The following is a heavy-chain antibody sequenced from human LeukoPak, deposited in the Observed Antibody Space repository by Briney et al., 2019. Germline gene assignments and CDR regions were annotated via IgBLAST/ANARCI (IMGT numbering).Heavy chain of an antibody. Sequence: GGSLRLSCAASGFTFSSYDMSWVRQAPGKGLEWVSVVSGGGNNIYYADSVKGRFTISRDNSKNTLYLQMNSLRVEDTAVYYCAKVVTGGTYWGPFDYWGQGTLVTVSS. J-gene: IGHJ4*02. V-gene: IGHV3-23*01. CDR2: VSGGGNNI. CDR1: GFTFSSYD. D-gene: IGHD1-26*01. CDR3: AKVVTGGTYWGPFDY.